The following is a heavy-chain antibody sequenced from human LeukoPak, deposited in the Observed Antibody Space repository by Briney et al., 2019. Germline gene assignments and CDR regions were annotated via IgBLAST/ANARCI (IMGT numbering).Heavy chain of an antibody. CDR2: MSGGGGST. V-gene: IGHV3-23*01. D-gene: IGHD1-26*01. Sequence: GGSLRLSCAASGFTFSSYAMSWVRQAPGKGLEWVSDMSGGGGSTHYADSVKGRFTIYRDNSKNTLYLQMNSLRAEDTAVYHCAKATEDSGSYGYFDYWGQGTLVTVSS. CDR1: GFTFSSYA. J-gene: IGHJ4*02. CDR3: AKATEDSGSYGYFDY.